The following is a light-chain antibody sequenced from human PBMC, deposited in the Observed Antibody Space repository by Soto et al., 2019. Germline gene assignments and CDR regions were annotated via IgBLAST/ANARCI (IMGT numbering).Light chain of an antibody. CDR1: QSVSSSY. Sequence: EIVLTQSPGTLSLSPGERATLSCRASQSVSSSYLVWYQQKPGQAPRLLIYRASSRATDIPDRFSGSASGTDFTLTISRLEPEDFAVYYCQQYGTSPPTCGGGTKGDIK. V-gene: IGKV3-20*01. CDR3: QQYGTSPPT. J-gene: IGKJ4*01. CDR2: RAS.